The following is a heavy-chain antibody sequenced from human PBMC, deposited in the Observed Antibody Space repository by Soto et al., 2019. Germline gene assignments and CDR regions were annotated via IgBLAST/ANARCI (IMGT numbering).Heavy chain of an antibody. CDR1: GGSFSGYY. CDR3: ARAYHLWSGYVRFDP. V-gene: IGHV4-34*01. D-gene: IGHD3-3*01. J-gene: IGHJ5*02. CDR2: INHSGST. Sequence: SETLSLTCAVYGGSFSGYYWSWIRQPPGKGLEWIGEINHSGSTNYNPTLTSRVTISVDTSKSQFSLKLSSVTAADTAVYYCARAYHLWSGYVRFDPWGQGTLVTVSS.